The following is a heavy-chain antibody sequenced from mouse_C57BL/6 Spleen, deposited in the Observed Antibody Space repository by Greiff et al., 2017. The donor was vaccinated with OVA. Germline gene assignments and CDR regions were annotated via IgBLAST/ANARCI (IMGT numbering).Heavy chain of an antibody. V-gene: IGHV1-69*01. D-gene: IGHD2-2*01. Sequence: QVQLQQPGAELVMPGASVKLSCKASGYTFTSYWMHWVKQRPGHGLEWIGEIDPSDSYTNYNQKFKGKSTLTVDKSSSTAYMQLSSLTSEDSAVYYCARTTMVTLDYWGQGTTLTVSS. CDR1: GYTFTSYW. CDR3: ARTTMVTLDY. J-gene: IGHJ2*01. CDR2: IDPSDSYT.